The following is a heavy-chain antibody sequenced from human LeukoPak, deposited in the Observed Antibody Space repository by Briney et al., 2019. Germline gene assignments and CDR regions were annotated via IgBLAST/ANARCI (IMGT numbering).Heavy chain of an antibody. V-gene: IGHV3-30*02. J-gene: IGHJ4*02. CDR1: GFTFNSYG. CDR3: ARDPTSSGSYCYY. D-gene: IGHD1-26*01. Sequence: GGSLRLSCAASGFTFNSYGMHWVRQAPGKGLEWVAFIRYDGSNKYYADSVKGRFTISRDNSKNTLYLQMNSLRAEDTAVYYCARDPTSSGSYCYYWGQGTLVTVSS. CDR2: IRYDGSNK.